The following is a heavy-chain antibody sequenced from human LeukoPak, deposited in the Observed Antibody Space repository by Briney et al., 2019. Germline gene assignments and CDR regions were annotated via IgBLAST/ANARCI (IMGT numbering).Heavy chain of an antibody. V-gene: IGHV1-2*02. CDR1: RYIFTDYY. Sequence: ASVKVSCKASRYIFTDYYIHWVRQAPGQGLEWMGWINPNSGGTKYAQKFRGRVTMTRDTSIRTAYMELSRLRSDDTAVYYCARGKAAADSNWFDPWGQGTLVTVSS. D-gene: IGHD6-13*01. CDR3: ARGKAAADSNWFDP. CDR2: INPNSGGT. J-gene: IGHJ5*02.